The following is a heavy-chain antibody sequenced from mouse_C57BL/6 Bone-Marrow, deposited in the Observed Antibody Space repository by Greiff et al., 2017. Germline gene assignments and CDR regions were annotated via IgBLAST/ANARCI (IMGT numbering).Heavy chain of an antibody. CDR2: ISDGGSYT. V-gene: IGHV5-4*01. Sequence: EVMLVESGGGLVKPGGSLKLSCAASGFTFSSYAMSWVRQTPEKMLEWVATISDGGSYTYYPDNVKGRFTISRDNAKNNLYLQMSHLKSEDTAMYYCAREPFYDGYHWYFDVWGTGTTVTVSS. D-gene: IGHD2-3*01. CDR1: GFTFSSYA. CDR3: AREPFYDGYHWYFDV. J-gene: IGHJ1*03.